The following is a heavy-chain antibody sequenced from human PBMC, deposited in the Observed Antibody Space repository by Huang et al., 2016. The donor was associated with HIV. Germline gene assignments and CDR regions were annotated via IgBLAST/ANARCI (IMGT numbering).Heavy chain of an antibody. CDR2: INSDGGST. D-gene: IGHD3-22*01. CDR3: ARDPRIQSWLNFFDY. V-gene: IGHV3-74*01. Sequence: EVQLVESGGGLVQPGGSLRISCAASGFSISSYWMHWVRQAPGNGVGWVSRINSDGGSTSYADSVKGRFTISRDNAKNTLYLQMNSLRAEDTAVYYCARDPRIQSWLNFFDYWGQGTLVSVSS. J-gene: IGHJ4*02. CDR1: GFSISSYW.